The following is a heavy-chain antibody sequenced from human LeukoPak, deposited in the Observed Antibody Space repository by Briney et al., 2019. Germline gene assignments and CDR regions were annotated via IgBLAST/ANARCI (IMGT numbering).Heavy chain of an antibody. J-gene: IGHJ6*03. CDR3: ARAVLWRKRGSGYYYYMDV. V-gene: IGHV1-8*03. Sequence: GASVKVSCKASGYTFTGYYMHWVRQAPGQGLEWMGWINPNSGNTGYAQKFQGRVTITRNTSISTAYMELSSLRSEDTAVYYCARAVLWRKRGSGYYYYMDVWGKGTTVTVSS. D-gene: IGHD3-10*01. CDR1: GYTFTGYY. CDR2: INPNSGNT.